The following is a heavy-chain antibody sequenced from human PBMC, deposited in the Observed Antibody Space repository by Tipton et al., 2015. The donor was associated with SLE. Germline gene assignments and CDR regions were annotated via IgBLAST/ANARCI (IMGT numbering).Heavy chain of an antibody. CDR1: GGSISSVSYY. CDR2: IYTSGSA. CDR3: ARGSVTIFGVAYYYYGLDV. Sequence: TLSLTCTVSGGSISSVSYYWSWIRQPAGKGLEWVGHIYTSGSANYNPSLQSRVTISVETSKNQFSLKLNSVTASDTAVYYCARGSVTIFGVAYYYYGLDVWGQGTTVTVSS. V-gene: IGHV4-61*09. D-gene: IGHD3-3*01. J-gene: IGHJ6*02.